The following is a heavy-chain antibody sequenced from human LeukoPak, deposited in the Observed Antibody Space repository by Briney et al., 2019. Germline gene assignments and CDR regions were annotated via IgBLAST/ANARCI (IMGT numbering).Heavy chain of an antibody. CDR1: GFTFSSYW. Sequence: GGSLRLSCAASGFTFSSYWMHWVRQAPGKGLVWVSRISTDGTTTSYADSVKGRFTISRDNAKNSLYLQMNSLRAEDTAVYYCARDWGYCSSTSCSRPIDYWGQGTLVTVSS. CDR2: ISTDGTTT. D-gene: IGHD2-2*01. CDR3: ARDWGYCSSTSCSRPIDY. J-gene: IGHJ4*02. V-gene: IGHV3-74*01.